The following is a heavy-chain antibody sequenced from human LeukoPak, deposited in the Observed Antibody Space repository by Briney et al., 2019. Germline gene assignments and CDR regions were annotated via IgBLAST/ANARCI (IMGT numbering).Heavy chain of an antibody. Sequence: GGSLRLSCAASGFSFSIYAMNWARQAPGTGLELVSVISDSGGSTNYADSVQDRFTISRDNSKNTLYLQMNSLRAEDTAVYYCAKDNYYGSGSFVDYWGQGTLVTVSS. CDR3: AKDNYYGSGSFVDY. V-gene: IGHV3-23*01. J-gene: IGHJ4*02. D-gene: IGHD3-10*01. CDR2: ISDSGGST. CDR1: GFSFSIYA.